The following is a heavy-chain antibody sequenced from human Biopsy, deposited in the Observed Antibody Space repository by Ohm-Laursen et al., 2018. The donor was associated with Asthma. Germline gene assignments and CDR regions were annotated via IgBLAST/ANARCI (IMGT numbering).Heavy chain of an antibody. J-gene: IGHJ4*02. CDR2: ISWNSATV. V-gene: IGHV3-9*01. Sequence: SLRLPCAASGFTFDNYVMTWVRQAPGKGLEWVSGISWNSATVAYADSVKGRFTISRDNAKNSLYLQMNSLRPDDTALYYCAKAFLGGVSVANYFDSWGQGTLVTVSS. CDR3: AKAFLGGVSVANYFDS. CDR1: GFTFDNYV. D-gene: IGHD6-19*01.